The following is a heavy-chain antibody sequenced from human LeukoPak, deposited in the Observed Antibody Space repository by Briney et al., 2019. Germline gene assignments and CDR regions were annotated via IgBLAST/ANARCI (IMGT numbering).Heavy chain of an antibody. D-gene: IGHD6-19*01. CDR3: AREYSSGWGRKPLDY. CDR1: GGSISSSSYY. J-gene: IGHJ4*02. V-gene: IGHV4-39*07. Sequence: SETLSLTCTVSGGSISSSSYYWGWIRQPPGKGLEWIGSIYYSGSTYYNPSPKSRVTISVDTSKNQFSLKLSSVTAADTAVYYCAREYSSGWGRKPLDYWGQGTLVTVSS. CDR2: IYYSGST.